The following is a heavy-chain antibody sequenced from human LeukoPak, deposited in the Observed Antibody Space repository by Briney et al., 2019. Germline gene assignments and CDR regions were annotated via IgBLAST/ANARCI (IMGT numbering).Heavy chain of an antibody. CDR1: GFTFSTYA. Sequence: EGSLRLSXAASGFTFSTYAMSWVRQAPGKGLEWVSAISGSGGSTYYADSVKGRFTISRDNSKNTLYLQMNSLRAEDTAVYYCANSRKYYDSSGYYYGGFDYWGQGTLVTVSS. D-gene: IGHD3-22*01. CDR2: ISGSGGST. J-gene: IGHJ4*02. V-gene: IGHV3-23*01. CDR3: ANSRKYYDSSGYYYGGFDY.